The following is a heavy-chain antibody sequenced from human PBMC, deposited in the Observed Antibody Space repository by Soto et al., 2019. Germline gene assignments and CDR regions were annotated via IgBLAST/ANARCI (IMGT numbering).Heavy chain of an antibody. D-gene: IGHD3-10*01. CDR3: ARDLIFAVTMVRGVRPFDP. CDR2: TYYWSKWYN. V-gene: IGHV6-1*01. Sequence: SQTLSLTCAISGDSVSSNSAAWNWIRQCPSRGLDWLGRTYYWSKWYNDYAVYVKSRITINPDTSKNQFSLQLNYVTPEDTAVYYCARDLIFAVTMVRGVRPFDPWGQGTLVTVSS. J-gene: IGHJ5*02. CDR1: GDSVSSNSAA.